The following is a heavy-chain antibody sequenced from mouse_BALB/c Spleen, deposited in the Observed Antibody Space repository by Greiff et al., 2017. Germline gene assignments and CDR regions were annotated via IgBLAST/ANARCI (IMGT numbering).Heavy chain of an antibody. CDR3: ARGGYYDAMDY. J-gene: IGHJ4*01. CDR2: INSNGGST. Sequence: EVMLVESGGGLVQPGGSLKLSCAASGFTFSSYGMSWVRQTPGKRLELVATINSNGGSTYYPDSVKGRFTISRDNAKNTLYLQMSSLKSEDTAMYYCARGGYYDAMDYWGQGTSVTVSS. D-gene: IGHD2-2*01. CDR1: GFTFSSYG. V-gene: IGHV5-6-3*01.